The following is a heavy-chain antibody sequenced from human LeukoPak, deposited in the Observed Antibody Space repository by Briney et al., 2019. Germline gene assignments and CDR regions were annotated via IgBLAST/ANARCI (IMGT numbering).Heavy chain of an antibody. D-gene: IGHD6-19*01. J-gene: IGHJ4*02. CDR3: ATWYTIGWYYD. CDR2: INSDGSIT. Sequence: GGSLRLSCAASGFTFSNYWMHWVRQAPGKRLVWVSRINSDGSITTYADSVKGRFTISRDNAKNTLYLQMNSLIAEDTAVYYCATWYTIGWYYDWGQGTLVTVSS. V-gene: IGHV3-74*01. CDR1: GFTFSNYW.